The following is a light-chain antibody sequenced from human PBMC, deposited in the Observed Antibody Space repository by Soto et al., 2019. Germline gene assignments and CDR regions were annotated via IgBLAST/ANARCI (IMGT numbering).Light chain of an antibody. J-gene: IGKJ2*01. Sequence: DIVMTQSPDSLAVSLGERATINCKSSQSVLHSSNNMNFLAWFQQKPGQPPKLLIYWASTRESGVPDRFSGSGSGTDFSLTISSMQAEDVAVYYCHQFYSIPYTFCQGTKLEIK. V-gene: IGKV4-1*01. CDR2: WAS. CDR3: HQFYSIPYT. CDR1: QSVLHSSNNMNF.